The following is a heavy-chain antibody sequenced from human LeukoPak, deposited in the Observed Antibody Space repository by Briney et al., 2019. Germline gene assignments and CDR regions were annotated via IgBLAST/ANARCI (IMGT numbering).Heavy chain of an antibody. CDR3: ARATVVGGYYFDY. J-gene: IGHJ4*02. Sequence: GGSLRLSCAASGFTVSTNYMIWVRQAPGKGLPWVSIIFSGVGTYYADSVKGRFTISRDNSKNTLYLQMDNLRAEDTAVYYCARATVVGGYYFDYWGQGTLVTVSS. CDR2: IFSGVGT. CDR1: GFTVSTNY. V-gene: IGHV3-53*01. D-gene: IGHD2-21*01.